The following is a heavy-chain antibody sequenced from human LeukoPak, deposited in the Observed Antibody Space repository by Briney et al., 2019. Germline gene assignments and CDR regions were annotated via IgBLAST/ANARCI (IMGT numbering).Heavy chain of an antibody. J-gene: IGHJ4*02. CDR3: ARDSIAGYCSSTSCYAFDY. CDR2: IYYSGST. Sequence: SETLSLTCTVSGGSISSSSYYWGWIRQPPGKGLEWIGSIYYSGSTYYNPSLKSRVTISVDTSKNQFSLKLSSVTAADTAVYYCARDSIAGYCSSTSCYAFDYWGQGTLVTVSS. CDR1: GGSISSSSYY. V-gene: IGHV4-39*07. D-gene: IGHD2-2*01.